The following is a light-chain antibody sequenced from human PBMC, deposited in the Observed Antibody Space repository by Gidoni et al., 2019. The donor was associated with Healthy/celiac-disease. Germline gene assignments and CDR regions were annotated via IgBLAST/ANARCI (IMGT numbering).Light chain of an antibody. J-gene: IGKJ2*01. V-gene: IGKV3-15*01. CDR3: QQYNNWPRT. CDR1: QSVSSN. Sequence: EIVMPQSLATMSVSPGERATLSCRASQSVSSNLAWYQQKPGQAPRLLIYGASTRATGIPARFSGSGSGTEFTLTISSLQSEDFAVYYCQQYNNWPRTFGQXTKLEIK. CDR2: GAS.